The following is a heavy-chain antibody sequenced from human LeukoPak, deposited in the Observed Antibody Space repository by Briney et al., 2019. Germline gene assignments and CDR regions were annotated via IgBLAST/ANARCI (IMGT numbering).Heavy chain of an antibody. Sequence: SVKVSCKASGYTFTSYDINWVRQATGQGLEWMGWMNPKSGNTGCAQKFQGRVTMTRNTSISTAYMELSSLRSEDTAVYFCAVPIAGAPLRNWFQPLGQGTLVTVSS. CDR1: GYTFTSYD. CDR3: AVPIAGAPLRNWFQP. V-gene: IGHV1-8*01. CDR2: MNPKSGNT. J-gene: IGHJ5*02. D-gene: IGHD6-13*01.